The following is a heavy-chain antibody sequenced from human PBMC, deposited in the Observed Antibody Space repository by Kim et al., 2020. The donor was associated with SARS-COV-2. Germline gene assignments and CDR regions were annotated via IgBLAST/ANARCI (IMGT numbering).Heavy chain of an antibody. CDR2: ISASAGST. D-gene: IGHD6-19*01. J-gene: IGHJ3*02. V-gene: IGHV3-23*01. CDR3: AKDQPTAIGANSGWYTGRGDSFDI. Sequence: GGSLRLSCVASGFTFSSYAMSWVRQAPGKGLQWVAAISASAGSTYYADSVKGRFTISRDNSRDTLYLQMNSLRAEDTAIYYCAKDQPTAIGANSGWYTGRGDSFDIWGHGTMVTVSS. CDR1: GFTFSSYA.